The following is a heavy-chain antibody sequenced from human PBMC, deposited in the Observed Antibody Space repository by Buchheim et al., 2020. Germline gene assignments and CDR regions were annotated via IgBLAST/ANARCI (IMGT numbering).Heavy chain of an antibody. D-gene: IGHD6-19*01. J-gene: IGHJ4*02. CDR1: GFTFSSYS. V-gene: IGHV3-21*01. CDR3: ARRFERYSSGWYGAGGQQPDY. Sequence: EVQLVESGGGLVKPGGSLRLSCAASGFTFSSYSMNWVRQAPGKGLEWVSSISSSSSYIYYADSVKGRFTISRDNAKNSLYLQMNSLRAEDAAVYYCARRFERYSSGWYGAGGQQPDYWGQGTL. CDR2: ISSSSSYI.